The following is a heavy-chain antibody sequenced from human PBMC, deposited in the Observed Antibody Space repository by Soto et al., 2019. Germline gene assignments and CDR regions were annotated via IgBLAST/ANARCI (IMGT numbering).Heavy chain of an antibody. Sequence: QVQLQESGPGLVKPSQTLSLTCTVSGGSISSGGYSWSWIRQHPGKGLEWIGYLYYSGSTYYNPSLMRRVSISLDTSKNQFSLKLSSVTAADTAVYYCARAVDSGSGSARRNQLDYWGQGTLVTVSS. J-gene: IGHJ4*02. CDR1: GGSISSGGYS. CDR3: ARAVDSGSGSARRNQLDY. CDR2: LYYSGST. D-gene: IGHD3-10*01. V-gene: IGHV4-31*03.